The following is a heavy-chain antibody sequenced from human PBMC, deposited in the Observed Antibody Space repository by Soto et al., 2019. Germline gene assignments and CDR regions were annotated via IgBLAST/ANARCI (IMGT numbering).Heavy chain of an antibody. CDR1: GFTFSSYG. CDR2: ISYDGSNK. D-gene: IGHD3-3*01. V-gene: IGHV3-30*18. J-gene: IGHJ4*02. CDR3: AKDQGGSYDYFDY. Sequence: HPGGSLRLSCAASGFTFSSYGMHWVRQAPGKGLEWVAVISYDGSNKYYADSVKGRFTISRDNSKNTLYLQMNSLRAEDTAVYYGAKDQGGSYDYFDYWGQGNLVTFSS.